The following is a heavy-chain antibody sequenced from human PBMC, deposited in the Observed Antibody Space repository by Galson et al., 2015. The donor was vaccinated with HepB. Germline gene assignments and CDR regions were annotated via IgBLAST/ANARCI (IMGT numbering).Heavy chain of an antibody. CDR1: GYTFTSYA. CDR2: INAGNGNT. Sequence: SVKVSCKASGYTFTSYAMHWVRQAPGQRLEWMGWINAGNGNTKYSQKFQGRVTITRDTSASTAYMELSSLRSEDTAVYYCARAAGYCSSTSCLWYFDLWGRGTLVTVSS. D-gene: IGHD2-2*01. J-gene: IGHJ2*01. V-gene: IGHV1-3*01. CDR3: ARAAGYCSSTSCLWYFDL.